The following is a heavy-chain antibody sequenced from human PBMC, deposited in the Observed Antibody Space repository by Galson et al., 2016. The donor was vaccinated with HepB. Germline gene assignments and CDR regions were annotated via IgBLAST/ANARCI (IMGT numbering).Heavy chain of an antibody. Sequence: SVKVSCKVSGYSFTGLTVHWVRQAPGQRLEWMGWINAGNGNTKYSQKFQGRLTITWDTFASTAYMELSSLTVEDTTVFFCTVPSGSVRFFASWGQGSLVTVSA. V-gene: IGHV1-3*01. CDR3: TVPSGSVRFFAS. CDR2: INAGNGNT. CDR1: GYSFTGLT. J-gene: IGHJ5*02. D-gene: IGHD3-3*01.